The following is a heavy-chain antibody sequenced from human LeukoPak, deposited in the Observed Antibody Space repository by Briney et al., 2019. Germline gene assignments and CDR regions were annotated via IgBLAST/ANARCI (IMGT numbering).Heavy chain of an antibody. CDR2: INRSGENT. CDR1: GFTFSAYS. V-gene: IGHV3-23*01. Sequence: GGSPRLSCAASGFTFSAYSMIWVRQAPGKGLEWISEINRSGENTYYPDSVKGRFTISRDNSKNTLFLQMTSLRAEDTAVYYCARGIDGAFDYWGQGTLVTVSS. J-gene: IGHJ4*02. D-gene: IGHD3-10*01. CDR3: ARGIDGAFDY.